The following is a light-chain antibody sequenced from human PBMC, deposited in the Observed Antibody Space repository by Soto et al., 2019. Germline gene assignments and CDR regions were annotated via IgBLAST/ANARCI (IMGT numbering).Light chain of an antibody. J-gene: IGKJ2*01. V-gene: IGKV3-11*01. Sequence: EVVLTQSPATLSLSPGERATLSCRASQSVSSYLAWYQQKPGQAPRVLIYDASNRATGIPARFSGSGSGTDLTITIRSLEPEDFAVYYCQQRSHWPPAFGQGTKLEIK. CDR1: QSVSSY. CDR3: QQRSHWPPA. CDR2: DAS.